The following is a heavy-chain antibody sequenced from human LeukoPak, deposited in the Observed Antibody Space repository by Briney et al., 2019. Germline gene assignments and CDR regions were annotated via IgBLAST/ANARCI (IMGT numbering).Heavy chain of an antibody. Sequence: KTGGSLRLSCAASGFTFSDYYMSWIRHTPGKGLEWVSYISSSGTTIYYADSVKGRFTISRDNSKNTLYLQMNSLRAEDTAVYYCARASHSSSWPRRVLGAFDIWGQGTMVTVSS. CDR3: ARASHSSSWPRRVLGAFDI. V-gene: IGHV3-11*04. J-gene: IGHJ3*02. CDR2: ISSSGTTI. D-gene: IGHD6-13*01. CDR1: GFTFSDYY.